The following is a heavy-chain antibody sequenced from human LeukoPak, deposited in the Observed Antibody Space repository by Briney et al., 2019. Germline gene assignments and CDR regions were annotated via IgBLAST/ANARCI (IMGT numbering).Heavy chain of an antibody. CDR1: GYTFSSYA. Sequence: GGSLRLSCAASGYTFSSYAMHWVRQAPGKGLQWVAVISYDGSNKYYADSVKGRFTISRDNSKNTLHLQMNSLRAEDTAVYYCALAAVAAVPDDLLSAFDIWGQGTMVTVSS. V-gene: IGHV3-30-3*01. D-gene: IGHD6-19*01. CDR3: ALAAVAAVPDDLLSAFDI. CDR2: ISYDGSNK. J-gene: IGHJ3*02.